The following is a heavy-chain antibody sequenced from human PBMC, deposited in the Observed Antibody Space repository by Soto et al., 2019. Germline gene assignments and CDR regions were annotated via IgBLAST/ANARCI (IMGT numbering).Heavy chain of an antibody. D-gene: IGHD2-21*01. V-gene: IGHV4-4*02. J-gene: IGHJ4*02. Sequence: SDTLSLTCRVSGTPISSSYWWASVRQSPGKGLEWIGEIYHNGITKYNPSLKSRVSMSIDKSNNQFSLKLASVTAADTAVYYCATVPPRIVVVLAEFPTWGQGTLVTVS. CDR2: IYHNGIT. CDR3: ATVPPRIVVVLAEFPT. CDR1: GTPISSSYW.